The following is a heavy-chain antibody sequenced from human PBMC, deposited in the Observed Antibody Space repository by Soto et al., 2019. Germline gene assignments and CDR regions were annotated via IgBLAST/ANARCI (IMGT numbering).Heavy chain of an antibody. J-gene: IGHJ4*02. CDR2: IRPNNGNT. CDR1: GYTFSIYG. CDR3: VRDLDGSGSYYTDD. Sequence: GASVKVSCKASGYTFSIYGINWVRQAPGQGLEWMGWIRPNNGNTKYAQNLQGRVTMTTDTSTSTAYMELKSLRSDDTSVYYCVRDLDGSGSYYTDDWGPGTLVTASS. V-gene: IGHV1-18*01. D-gene: IGHD3-10*01.